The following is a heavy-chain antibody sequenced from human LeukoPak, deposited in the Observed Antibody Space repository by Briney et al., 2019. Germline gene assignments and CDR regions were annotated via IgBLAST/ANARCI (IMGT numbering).Heavy chain of an antibody. CDR3: AREFSWSGFFDY. CDR1: GGSISDYS. J-gene: IGHJ4*02. V-gene: IGHV4-59*01. Sequence: PSETLSLTCTVSGGSISDYSWSWIRQPPGKGLEWIGNIYYSGSANHNPSLKSRVTMSVDTSRNQFSLKLTSVTAADTAIYYCAREFSWSGFFDYWGQGTLGTVSS. D-gene: IGHD3-3*01. CDR2: IYYSGSA.